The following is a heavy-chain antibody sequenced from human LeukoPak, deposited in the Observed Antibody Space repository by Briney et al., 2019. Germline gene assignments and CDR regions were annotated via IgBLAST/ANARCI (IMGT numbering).Heavy chain of an antibody. CDR3: ATSFGATRGY. J-gene: IGHJ4*02. Sequence: GGSLRLSCAASGFTFSNAWMTWVRQAPGKGLEWVSSITTTGGSIYYADSVRGRFTISRDNAKNSLFLHMNALRIEDTAVYYCATSFGATRGYWGQGTLVTVSS. CDR1: GFTFSNAW. CDR2: ITTTGGSI. D-gene: IGHD3-10*01. V-gene: IGHV3-21*06.